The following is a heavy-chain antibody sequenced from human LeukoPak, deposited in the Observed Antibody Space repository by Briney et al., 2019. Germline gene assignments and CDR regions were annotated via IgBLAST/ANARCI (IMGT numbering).Heavy chain of an antibody. CDR2: MNPNSGNT. CDR3: AKPQARGVNAFDI. D-gene: IGHD3-10*01. V-gene: IGHV1-8*01. CDR1: GYTFTSYD. J-gene: IGHJ3*02. Sequence: ASVKVSCKASGYTFTSYDINWVRQATGQGLEWMGWMNPNSGNTGYAQKFQGRVTMTRNTSISTAYMELSSLRSEDTAVYYCAKPQARGVNAFDIWGQGTMVTVSS.